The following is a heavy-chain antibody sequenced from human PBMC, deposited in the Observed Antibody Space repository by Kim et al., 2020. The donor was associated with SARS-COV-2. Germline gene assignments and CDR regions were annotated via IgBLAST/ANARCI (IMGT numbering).Heavy chain of an antibody. J-gene: IGHJ4*02. CDR3: ARDWGGGYCSGGSCYADY. D-gene: IGHD2-15*01. CDR1: GFTFSTYS. CDR2: ISSSSTYI. Sequence: GGSLRLSCAASGFTFSTYSMNWVRQAPGKGLEWVSSISSSSTYIYYADSVKGRFTISRDNAKNSLYLQMNSLRAEDTAVYYCARDWGGGYCSGGSCYADYWGQGTLVTVSS. V-gene: IGHV3-21*04.